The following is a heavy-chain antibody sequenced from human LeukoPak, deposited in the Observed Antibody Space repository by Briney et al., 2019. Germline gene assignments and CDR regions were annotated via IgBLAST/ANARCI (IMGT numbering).Heavy chain of an antibody. V-gene: IGHV4-39*01. CDR3: ARQRGLNYDYVWGSYRYGGYFGY. D-gene: IGHD3-16*02. CDR1: GGSISSSSYY. CDR2: IYYSGST. J-gene: IGHJ4*02. Sequence: SETLSLTCTFSGGSISSSSYYWGWIRQPPGKGLEWIGSIYYSGSTYHNPSLKSRVNISVDTSKNQFSLKLSSVTAADTVVYYCARQRGLNYDYVWGSYRYGGYFGYWGQGTLVTVSS.